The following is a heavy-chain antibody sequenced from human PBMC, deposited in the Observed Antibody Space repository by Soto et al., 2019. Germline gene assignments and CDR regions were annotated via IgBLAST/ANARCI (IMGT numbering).Heavy chain of an antibody. CDR2: TSYDRSSK. V-gene: IGHV3-30*18. J-gene: IGHJ6*02. Sequence: QLVESGGGVVQPGRSLRLSCAASGFTFSLYGMHWVRQAPGKGLELVAVTSYDRSSKYYADSVKGRFTISRDHSKNTLYLQMNSLRAEDTAVYYCAKDSGYSGYDVYDYYYGMDVWGQGTTVTVSS. CDR1: GFTFSLYG. CDR3: AKDSGYSGYDVYDYYYGMDV. D-gene: IGHD5-12*01.